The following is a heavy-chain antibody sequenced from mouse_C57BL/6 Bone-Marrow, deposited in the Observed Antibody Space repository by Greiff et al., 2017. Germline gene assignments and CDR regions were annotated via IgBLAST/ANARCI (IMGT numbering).Heavy chain of an antibody. CDR3: SDYYYGSSLFAY. J-gene: IGHJ3*01. Sequence: EVQGVESGGGLVQPGGSMKLSCVASGFTFSNYWMNWVRQSPEKGLEWVAQIRLKSDNYATHYAESVKGRFTISRDDSKSSVYLQMNNLRAEDTGIYYCSDYYYGSSLFAYWGQGTLVTVSA. CDR2: IRLKSDNYAT. V-gene: IGHV6-3*01. D-gene: IGHD1-1*01. CDR1: GFTFSNYW.